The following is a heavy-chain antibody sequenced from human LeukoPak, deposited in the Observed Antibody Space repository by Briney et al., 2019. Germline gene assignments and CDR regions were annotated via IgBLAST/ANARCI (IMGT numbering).Heavy chain of an antibody. CDR2: VYHGGSS. Sequence: PSRTLSLTCTVSGYSISSGFYWGWIRQPPGKGLEWIGNVYHGGSSYYNPSLKSRVTISVDTSKNQFSLNLYSVTAADTAVYYCARRVGSSDCFDYWGQGTLVTVSS. D-gene: IGHD2-21*02. CDR1: GYSISSGFY. CDR3: ARRVGSSDCFDY. V-gene: IGHV4-38-2*02. J-gene: IGHJ4*02.